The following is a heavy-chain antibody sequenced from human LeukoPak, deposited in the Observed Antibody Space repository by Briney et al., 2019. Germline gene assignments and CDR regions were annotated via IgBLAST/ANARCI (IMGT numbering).Heavy chain of an antibody. J-gene: IGHJ5*02. Sequence: ASVKVSCKASGYTFTGYYMHWVRQAPGQGLEWMGWINPNSGGINYAQKFQGRVTMTRDTSISTAYMELSRLRSDDTAVYYCALAAAGTVWFDPWGQGTLVTVSS. CDR3: ALAAAGTVWFDP. CDR1: GYTFTGYY. CDR2: INPNSGGI. V-gene: IGHV1-2*02. D-gene: IGHD6-13*01.